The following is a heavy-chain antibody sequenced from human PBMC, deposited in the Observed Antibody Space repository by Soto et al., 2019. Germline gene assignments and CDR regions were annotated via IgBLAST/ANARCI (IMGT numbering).Heavy chain of an antibody. D-gene: IGHD2-21*01. CDR2: IYWDDDK. V-gene: IGHV2-5*02. CDR3: ARCGGALYLFDP. Sequence: QITLKESGPTLVRPTQTLTLTCVFSGFSLNDVGVGVGWIRQPPGKTLEWLALIYWDDDKRYSPSLESRVTITKNTSRNQLVLTLTNMDTVDIATYYCARCGGALYLFDPWGQGTLVTVSS. J-gene: IGHJ5*02. CDR1: GFSLNDVGVG.